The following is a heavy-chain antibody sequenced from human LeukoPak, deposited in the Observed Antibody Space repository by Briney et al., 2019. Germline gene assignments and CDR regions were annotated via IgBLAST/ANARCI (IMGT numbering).Heavy chain of an antibody. J-gene: IGHJ4*02. CDR2: IYYSGST. D-gene: IGHD2-15*01. CDR3: ARLNVVASLGYCSGGSCYPDY. Sequence: SETLSLTCTVSGGSISSYYWSWIRQPPGKGLEWIGYIYYSGSTNYNPSLKSRVTISVDTSKNQFSLKLSSVTAADTAVYYCARLNVVASLGYCSGGSCYPDYWGQGTLVTVSS. V-gene: IGHV4-59*08. CDR1: GGSISSYY.